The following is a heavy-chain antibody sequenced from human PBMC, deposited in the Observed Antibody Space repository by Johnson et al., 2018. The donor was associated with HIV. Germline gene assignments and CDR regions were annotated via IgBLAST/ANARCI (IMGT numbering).Heavy chain of an antibody. D-gene: IGHD6-19*01. CDR3: ARGDSSGWDAFEI. CDR1: GFTFSSYW. J-gene: IGHJ3*02. Sequence: VQLVESGGGLVQPGGSLRLSCAASGFTFSSYWMSWVRQAPGKGLEWVANIKQDGSEKYYVDSVKGRFTISRDNSKNTLYLQMNSLRAEDTAVYYCARGDSSGWDAFEIWGQGTMVTVSS. V-gene: IGHV3-7*02. CDR2: IKQDGSEK.